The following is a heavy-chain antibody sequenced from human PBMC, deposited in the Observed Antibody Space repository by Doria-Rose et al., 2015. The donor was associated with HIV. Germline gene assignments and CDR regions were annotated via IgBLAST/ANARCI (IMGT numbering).Heavy chain of an antibody. CDR2: IFSDDER. Sequence: SGPVLVKPTETLTLTCTVSGVSLSSPGMGVSWIRQPPGKALEWRADIFSDDERSYKTYLKSRLTNSRGTSKSQVVLTMTDMDPVDTATYYCARIKSSRWYHKYYFDFWGQGTLVIVSA. V-gene: IGHV2-26*01. CDR3: ARIKSSRWYHKYYFDF. D-gene: IGHD6-13*01. CDR1: GVSLSSPGMG. J-gene: IGHJ4*02.